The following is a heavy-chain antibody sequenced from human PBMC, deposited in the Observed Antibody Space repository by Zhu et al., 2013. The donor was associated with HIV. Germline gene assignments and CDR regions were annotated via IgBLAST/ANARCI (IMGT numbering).Heavy chain of an antibody. D-gene: IGHD3-10*01. CDR1: GDTFTSYY. V-gene: IGHV1-46*01. CDR2: INPSGDIT. CDR3: AIITVVRGVIVTRDF. Sequence: QEQLVQSGAEVKRPGASVKVSCKASGDTFTSYYMHWVRQAPGQGLEWMGIINPSGDITSYAQKFQGRVTMTRDTSTSTVYMELSSLRSEDTAVYYCAIITVVRGVIVTRDFWGQGTLVTVSS. J-gene: IGHJ4*02.